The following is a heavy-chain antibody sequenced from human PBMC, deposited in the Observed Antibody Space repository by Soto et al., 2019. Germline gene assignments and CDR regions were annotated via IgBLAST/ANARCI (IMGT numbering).Heavy chain of an antibody. J-gene: IGHJ6*02. CDR3: ARDLWGYCGTDCYPLDV. Sequence: PSETLSLTCTVSGGSINSGGYYWSWIRQHTGKGLELIGYMYNTGSTFYNPSFKSRVTISVDTSKSQFSLRLNSVTAADTSVYYCARDLWGYCGTDCYPLDVWGQGTTVTVSS. D-gene: IGHD2-21*02. CDR1: GGSINSGGYY. CDR2: MYNTGST. V-gene: IGHV4-61*08.